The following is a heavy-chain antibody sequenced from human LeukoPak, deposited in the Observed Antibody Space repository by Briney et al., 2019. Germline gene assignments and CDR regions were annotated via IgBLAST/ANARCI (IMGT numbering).Heavy chain of an antibody. V-gene: IGHV3-30*01. CDR2: ISYDGSNK. J-gene: IGHJ4*02. Sequence: GGSLRLSCAASGFTFSSYAMHWVRQAPGKGLEWVAVISYDGSNKYYADSVKGRFTISRDNSKNTLYLQVNSLRAEDTAVYYCARSIAAAGYFDYWGQGTLVTVSS. CDR1: GFTFSSYA. D-gene: IGHD6-13*01. CDR3: ARSIAAAGYFDY.